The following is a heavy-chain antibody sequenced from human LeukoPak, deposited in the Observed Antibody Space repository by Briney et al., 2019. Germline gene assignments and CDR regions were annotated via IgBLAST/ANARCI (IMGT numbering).Heavy chain of an antibody. V-gene: IGHV5-51*01. CDR3: ARLDEGFYYDGTGYNF. Sequence: PGESLKISFKGSGYRFTNYRIGWVRPMPGKGLEWMGIIYPGDSETTYSPSFQGQVTISADKSINTAYLQWSTLKASDTAMYYCARLDEGFYYDGTGYNFWGQGTLVTVST. CDR2: IYPGDSET. CDR1: GYRFTNYR. D-gene: IGHD3-22*01. J-gene: IGHJ4*02.